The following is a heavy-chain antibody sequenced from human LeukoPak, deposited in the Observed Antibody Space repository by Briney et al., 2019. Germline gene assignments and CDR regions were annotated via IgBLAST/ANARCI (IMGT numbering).Heavy chain of an antibody. D-gene: IGHD6-13*01. CDR3: ASGSSWYPFDY. CDR1: GLTFTYYS. CDR2: INQDGSEK. V-gene: IGHV3-7*01. Sequence: PGGSLRLSCAVSGLTFTYYSMSWVRQAPGKGLEWVATINQDGSEKYHVDSVKGRFTVSRDNAKSSLYLQMNSLRAEDAAVYYCASGSSWYPFDYWGQGTLVTVSS. J-gene: IGHJ4*02.